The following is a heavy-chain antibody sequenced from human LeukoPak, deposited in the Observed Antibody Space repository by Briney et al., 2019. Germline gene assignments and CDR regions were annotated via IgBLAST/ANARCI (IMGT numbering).Heavy chain of an antibody. CDR2: ISSSGSTI. J-gene: IGHJ4*02. CDR3: ARDPRTSSTSRNYFES. D-gene: IGHD6-13*01. V-gene: IGHV3-11*01. CDR1: GFTFSDYY. Sequence: GGSLRLSCAASGFTFSDYYMSWIRQAPGKGLEWVSYISSSGSTIYYADSVKDRFTISRDNAKNSLYLQMNSLRAEDTAVYYCARDPRTSSTSRNYFESWGQGTLVTVSS.